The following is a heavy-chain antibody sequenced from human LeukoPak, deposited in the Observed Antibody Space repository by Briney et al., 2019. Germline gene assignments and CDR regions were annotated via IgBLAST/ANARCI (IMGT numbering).Heavy chain of an antibody. D-gene: IGHD5-24*01. V-gene: IGHV4-34*01. Sequence: SETLSLTCAVYGGSLSGYYWSWIRQPPGKGLEWIGEINHSGSTNYNPSLKSRVTISVDTSKNQFSLKLSSVTAADTAVYYCARGLQAPNWFDPWGQGTLVTVSS. CDR3: ARGLQAPNWFDP. J-gene: IGHJ5*02. CDR1: GGSLSGYY. CDR2: INHSGST.